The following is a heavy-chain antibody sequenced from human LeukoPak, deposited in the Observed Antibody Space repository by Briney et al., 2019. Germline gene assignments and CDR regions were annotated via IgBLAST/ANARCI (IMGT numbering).Heavy chain of an antibody. J-gene: IGHJ6*02. CDR2: INPSGGST. Sequence: ASVKVSYKASGYTFTSYYIHWVRQAPGQGLEWMGIINPSGGSTSYAQKFQGRVTMTRDTSTSTVYMELSSLRSEDTAVYYCARGRAVAGIYYYYGMDVWGQGTTVTVSS. D-gene: IGHD6-19*01. CDR1: GYTFTSYY. V-gene: IGHV1-46*01. CDR3: ARGRAVAGIYYYYGMDV.